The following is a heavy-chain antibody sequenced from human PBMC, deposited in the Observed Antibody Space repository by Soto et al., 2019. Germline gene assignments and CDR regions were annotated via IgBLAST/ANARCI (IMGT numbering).Heavy chain of an antibody. CDR3: ASGKWSLDY. D-gene: IGHD2-8*01. V-gene: IGHV3-11*01. J-gene: IGHJ4*02. CDR1: GITLSDNY. Sequence: VHLVASGGGLVKPGGSLRLSCVASGITLSDNYMTWIRQAPGKGLEWLSYISNSDYTTYYADSVKSRFTISRDNAKNSLYLQLNGLRVEDTAVYYCASGKWSLDYWGQGILVTVSS. CDR2: ISNSDYTT.